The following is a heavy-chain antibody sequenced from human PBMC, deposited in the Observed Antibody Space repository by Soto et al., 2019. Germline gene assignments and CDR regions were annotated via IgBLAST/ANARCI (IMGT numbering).Heavy chain of an antibody. Sequence: GGSLRLSCAASGFTFSSYGMHWVRQAPGKGLEWVAVIWYDGSNKYYADSVKGRFTISRDNSKNTLYLQMNSLRAEDTAVYYCARGDGTGTGGIGLDYWGQGTLVTVSS. CDR1: GFTFSSYG. CDR3: ARGDGTGTGGIGLDY. J-gene: IGHJ4*02. CDR2: IWYDGSNK. D-gene: IGHD1-1*01. V-gene: IGHV3-33*01.